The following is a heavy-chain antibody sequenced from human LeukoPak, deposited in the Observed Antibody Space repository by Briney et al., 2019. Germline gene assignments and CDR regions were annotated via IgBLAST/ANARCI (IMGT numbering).Heavy chain of an antibody. CDR3: ARARFLEWFYYMDV. Sequence: SETLSLTCTVSGYSISSGYYWGWIRQPPGKGLEWIGSIYHSGSTYYNPSLKSRVTISVDRSKNQFSLKLSSVTAADTAVYYCARARFLEWFYYMDVWGKGTTVTVSS. J-gene: IGHJ6*03. V-gene: IGHV4-38-2*02. CDR2: IYHSGST. D-gene: IGHD3-3*01. CDR1: GYSISSGYY.